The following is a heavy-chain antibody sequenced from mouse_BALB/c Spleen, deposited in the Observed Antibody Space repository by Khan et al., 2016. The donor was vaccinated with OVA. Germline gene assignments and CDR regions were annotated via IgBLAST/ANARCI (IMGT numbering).Heavy chain of an antibody. CDR3: ARGGYGGFAY. CDR2: MFPGDGST. CDR1: GYTFTSYD. J-gene: IGHJ3*01. V-gene: IGHV1-85*01. D-gene: IGHD2-14*01. Sequence: QVQLQQSGAELVKPGASVKLSCKASGYTFTSYDINWVRQRPEQGLEWIGWMFPGDGSTKYNENFKGKATRTTDKSGRTAYMQLRRLTSEDSGAYFCARGGYGGFAYWGQGTLVPVSA.